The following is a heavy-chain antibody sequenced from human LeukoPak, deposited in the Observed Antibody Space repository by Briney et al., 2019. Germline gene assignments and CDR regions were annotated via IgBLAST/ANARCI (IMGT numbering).Heavy chain of an antibody. D-gene: IGHD6-13*01. J-gene: IGHJ4*02. CDR1: GYTFTNYG. Sequence: GASVKVSCKASGYTFTNYGISWVRQAPGQGLEWMSWISANNGETRYGQNFQGRVTMTTDTSTTTAYMELRSLRSDDTAVYYCARVPPSAQQLFSSDYWGQGTQVTVSS. CDR3: ARVPPSAQQLFSSDY. CDR2: ISANNGET. V-gene: IGHV1-18*04.